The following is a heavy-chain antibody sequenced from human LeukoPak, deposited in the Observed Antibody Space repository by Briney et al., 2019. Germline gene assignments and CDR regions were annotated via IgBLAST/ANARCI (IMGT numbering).Heavy chain of an antibody. CDR2: ISANNGNT. V-gene: IGHV1-18*01. Sequence: ASVKVSCKASGYTFTNYDISWVRQAPGQGLEWMGWISANNGNTNYAQKFQGRVIMTTDISTSTAYMELGSLRSDDTAVYYCAREDCSGGSCYMGDYWGQGTLVTVSS. J-gene: IGHJ4*02. CDR1: GYTFTNYD. D-gene: IGHD2-15*01. CDR3: AREDCSGGSCYMGDY.